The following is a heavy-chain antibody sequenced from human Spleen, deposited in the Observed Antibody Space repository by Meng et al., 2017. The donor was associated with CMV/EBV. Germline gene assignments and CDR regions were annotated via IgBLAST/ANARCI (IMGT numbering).Heavy chain of an antibody. J-gene: IGHJ5*02. CDR2: IYYSGST. V-gene: IGHV4-31*02. Sequence: VSGGSISSGGYYWSWIRQHPGKGLEWIGYIYYSGSTYYNPSLKSRVTISVDTSKNQFSLKLSSVTAADTAVYYCAGMTTEINWFDPWGQGTLVTVSS. D-gene: IGHD4-11*01. CDR1: GGSISSGGYY. CDR3: AGMTTEINWFDP.